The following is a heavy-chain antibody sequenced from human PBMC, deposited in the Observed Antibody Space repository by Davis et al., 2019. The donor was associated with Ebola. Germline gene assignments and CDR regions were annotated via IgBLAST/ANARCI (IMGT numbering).Heavy chain of an antibody. D-gene: IGHD6-13*01. CDR1: GFTFSSYS. V-gene: IGHV3-21*01. CDR3: ARGWGYSNTDV. CDR2: ISSSSSYI. Sequence: GGSLRLSCAASGFTFSSYSMNWVRQAPGKGLEWVSSISSSSSYIYYADSVKGRFTISRDNAKNTLYLQMNSLRAEDTAVYYCARGWGYSNTDVWGQGTTVTVSS. J-gene: IGHJ6*02.